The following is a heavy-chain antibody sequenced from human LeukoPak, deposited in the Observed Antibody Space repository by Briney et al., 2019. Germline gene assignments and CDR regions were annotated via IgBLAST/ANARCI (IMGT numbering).Heavy chain of an antibody. V-gene: IGHV3-66*01. Sequence: GGSLRLSCAASGFAVSNNYMSWVRQAPGKGLEWVSIIYSDGTTYYADSVKGRFTISRDNSKNTLYLQMNSLRAEDTAVYYCARDVDSFYWGQGTLVTVSS. CDR3: ARDVDSFY. D-gene: IGHD5-12*01. CDR2: IYSDGTT. CDR1: GFAVSNNY. J-gene: IGHJ4*02.